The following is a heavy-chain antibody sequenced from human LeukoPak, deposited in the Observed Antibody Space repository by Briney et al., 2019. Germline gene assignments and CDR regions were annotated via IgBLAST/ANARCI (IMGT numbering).Heavy chain of an antibody. Sequence: GASVKVSCKASGYTFTSYYMHWVRQAPGQGPEWMGGIIPIFGTANYAQKFQGRVTITTDESTSTAYMELSSLRSEDTAVHYCARVPHPCTSCSNWFDPWGQGTLVTVSS. J-gene: IGHJ5*02. CDR1: GYTFTSYY. CDR2: IIPIFGTA. CDR3: ARVPHPCTSCSNWFDP. V-gene: IGHV1-69*05. D-gene: IGHD2-2*01.